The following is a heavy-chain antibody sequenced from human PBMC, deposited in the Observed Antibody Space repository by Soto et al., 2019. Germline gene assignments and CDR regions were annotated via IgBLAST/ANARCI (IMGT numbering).Heavy chain of an antibody. V-gene: IGHV1-69*13. CDR3: AREAGYCSSTRSYIFYFEY. J-gene: IGHJ4*02. Sequence: SVKVSCKASGATLSSYAISWVRQAPGQGLEWMGGVIPIFGTANYAQKFQGRVTITADESTSTAYMELSSLRSEDTAVYYCAREAGYCSSTRSYIFYFEYWGQGTLGTV. CDR1: GATLSSYA. CDR2: VIPIFGTA. D-gene: IGHD2-2*02.